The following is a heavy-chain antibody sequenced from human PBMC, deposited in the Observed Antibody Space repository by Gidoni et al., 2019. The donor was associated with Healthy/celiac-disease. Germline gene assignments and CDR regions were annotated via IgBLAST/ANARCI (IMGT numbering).Heavy chain of an antibody. CDR2: ISSSSSTI. V-gene: IGHV3-48*01. J-gene: IGHJ3*02. Sequence: EVQLVESGGGLVQPGGSLRLSCAAPGFTFSSYSMNWVRQAPGKGLEWVSYISSSSSTIYYADSVKGRFTISRDNAKNSLYLQMNSLRAEDTAVYYCASDITMQAFDIWGQGTMVTVSS. CDR3: ASDITMQAFDI. D-gene: IGHD3-10*01. CDR1: GFTFSSYS.